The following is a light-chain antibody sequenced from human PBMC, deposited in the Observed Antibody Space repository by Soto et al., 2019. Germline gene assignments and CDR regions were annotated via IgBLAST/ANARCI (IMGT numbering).Light chain of an antibody. Sequence: QSALTQPASVSGSPGQSITISCTGTSSDVGGYNYVSWYQQHPGKAPKLMIYEVSNRPSGVSNRFSGSKSGHTAALTISGLQAEDEADYYCSSYTSSSTRVFGGGTKVTVL. J-gene: IGLJ3*02. CDR1: SSDVGGYNY. CDR2: EVS. V-gene: IGLV2-14*01. CDR3: SSYTSSSTRV.